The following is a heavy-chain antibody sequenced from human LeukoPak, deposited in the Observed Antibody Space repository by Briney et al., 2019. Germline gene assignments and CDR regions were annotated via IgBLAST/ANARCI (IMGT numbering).Heavy chain of an antibody. CDR3: AKLQSDGLRTYYGMDV. Sequence: PGGSLRLSCAASGFTFSSYAMTWVRLAPGKGLEWVSGSTGSGATTYYADSVMGRFTISRDNSKNTLYLQMNSLRAEDTAVYYCAKLQSDGLRTYYGMDVWGQGTMVTVSS. CDR2: STGSGATT. V-gene: IGHV3-23*01. D-gene: IGHD4-17*01. J-gene: IGHJ6*02. CDR1: GFTFSSYA.